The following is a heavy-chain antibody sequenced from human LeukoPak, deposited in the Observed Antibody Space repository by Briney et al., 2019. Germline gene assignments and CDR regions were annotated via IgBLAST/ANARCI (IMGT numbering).Heavy chain of an antibody. D-gene: IGHD5-12*01. J-gene: IGHJ4*02. Sequence: ASVKVSCKASGSTFSRYAISWVRQAPGQGLEWIGWINTNTGNPTYAQGFTGRFVFSLDTSVSTAFLQISSLKAADTAVYYCVRNGIYPLIYYDYWGQGTLVTVSS. CDR1: GSTFSRYA. CDR3: VRNGIYPLIYYDY. V-gene: IGHV7-4-1*02. CDR2: INTNTGNP.